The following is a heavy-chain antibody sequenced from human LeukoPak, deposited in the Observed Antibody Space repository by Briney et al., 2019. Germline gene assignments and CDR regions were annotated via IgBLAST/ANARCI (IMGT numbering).Heavy chain of an antibody. CDR3: ARGHSIEPYYYYYYMDV. CDR1: GFTFSSYE. V-gene: IGHV3-48*03. CDR2: ISSSGSTI. D-gene: IGHD4-11*01. Sequence: GGSLRLSCAASGFTFSSYEMNWVRQAPGKGLEWVSYISSSGSTIYYADSVKGRFTISRDNAKNSLYLQMNSLRAEDTAVYYCARGHSIEPYYYYYYMDVWGKGTTVTVSS. J-gene: IGHJ6*03.